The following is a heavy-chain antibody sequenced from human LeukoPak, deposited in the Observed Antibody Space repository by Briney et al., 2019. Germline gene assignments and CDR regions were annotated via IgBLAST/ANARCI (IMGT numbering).Heavy chain of an antibody. D-gene: IGHD6-6*01. CDR1: GYTFTGYY. Sequence: GASVKVSCKASGYTFTGYYMHWVRQAPGQGLEWMGWINPNSGGTNYAQKFQGRVTMTRDTSISTAYMELSRLRSDDTAVYYCARSKPEYSSSHVDYWGQGTLVTVSS. CDR3: ARSKPEYSSSHVDY. V-gene: IGHV1-2*02. J-gene: IGHJ4*02. CDR2: INPNSGGT.